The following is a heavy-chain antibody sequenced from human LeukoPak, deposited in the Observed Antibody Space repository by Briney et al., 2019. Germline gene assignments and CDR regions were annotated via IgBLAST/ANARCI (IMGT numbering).Heavy chain of an antibody. J-gene: IGHJ5*02. V-gene: IGHV4-39*01. CDR2: IYYSGST. Sequence: SETLSLTCTVSGGSISSSSYYWGWIRQPPGKGLEWIGSIYYSGSTYYNPSLKSRVTISVDTSKNQFSLKLSSVTATDTAVYYCARTSGSYLNGFDPWGQGTLVTVSS. CDR3: ARTSGSYLNGFDP. D-gene: IGHD3-10*01. CDR1: GGSISSSSYY.